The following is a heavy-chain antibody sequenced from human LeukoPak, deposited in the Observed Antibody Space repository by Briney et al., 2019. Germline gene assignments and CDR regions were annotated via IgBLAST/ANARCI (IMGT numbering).Heavy chain of an antibody. CDR1: GFTFSSYW. Sequence: GGSLRLSCAASGFTFSSYWMHWVRQAPGKGLAWVSRINCDGSSTSYADSVKGRFTISRDNAKNTLYLQMNSLRAEDTAVYYCARAFTPSWYYYYYMDVWGKGTTVTVSS. CDR3: ARAFTPSWYYYYYMDV. D-gene: IGHD2-2*01. J-gene: IGHJ6*03. V-gene: IGHV3-74*01. CDR2: INCDGSST.